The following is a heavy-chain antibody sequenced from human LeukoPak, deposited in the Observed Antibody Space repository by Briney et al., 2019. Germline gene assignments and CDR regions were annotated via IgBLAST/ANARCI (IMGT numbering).Heavy chain of an antibody. CDR3: ARAGDGYNYGGDFDY. D-gene: IGHD5-24*01. CDR1: GGSISSYY. V-gene: IGHV4-59*01. Sequence: PSETLSLTCTVSGGSISSYYWSWIRQPPGRGLEWIGYIYYSGSTNYNPSLKSRVTISVDTSKNQFSLKLSSVTAADTAVYYCARAGDGYNYGGDFDYWGQGTLVTVSS. J-gene: IGHJ4*02. CDR2: IYYSGST.